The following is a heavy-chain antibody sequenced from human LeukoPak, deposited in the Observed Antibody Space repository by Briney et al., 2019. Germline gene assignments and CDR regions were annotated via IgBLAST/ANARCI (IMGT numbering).Heavy chain of an antibody. Sequence: GGSLRLSCAASGFTFSSYAMSWVRQAPGKGLEWVSYISSSSSTIYYADSVKGRFTISRDNAKNSLYLQMNSLRAEDTAVYYCARESYYDSSGYGYYGMDVWGQGTTVTVSS. CDR1: GFTFSSYA. CDR3: ARESYYDSSGYGYYGMDV. CDR2: ISSSSSTI. D-gene: IGHD3-22*01. J-gene: IGHJ6*02. V-gene: IGHV3-48*01.